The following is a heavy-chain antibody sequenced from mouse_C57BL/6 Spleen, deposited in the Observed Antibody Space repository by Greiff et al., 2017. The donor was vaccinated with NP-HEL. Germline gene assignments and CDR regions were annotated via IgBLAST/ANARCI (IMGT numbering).Heavy chain of an antibody. Sequence: QVQLQQPGAELVKPGASVKLSCKASGYTFTSYWMHWVKQRPGRGLEWIGRIAPNSGGTKYNEKFKSKATLTVDKPSSTAYMQLSSLTSEDSAVYYCARSDLLPYFDYWGQGTTLTVSS. D-gene: IGHD2-10*01. CDR2: IAPNSGGT. J-gene: IGHJ2*01. V-gene: IGHV1-72*01. CDR1: GYTFTSYW. CDR3: ARSDLLPYFDY.